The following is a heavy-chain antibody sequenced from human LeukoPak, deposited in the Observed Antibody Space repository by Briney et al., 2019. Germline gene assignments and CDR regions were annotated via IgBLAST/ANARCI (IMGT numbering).Heavy chain of an antibody. CDR1: GYTFTSYD. CDR2: ISAYNGNT. J-gene: IGHJ1*01. V-gene: IGHV1-18*01. CDR3: ARLEVAVAVRNIYFQH. D-gene: IGHD6-19*01. Sequence: ASVKVSCKASGYTFTSYDISWVRQAPGQGLEWMGWISAYNGNTNYVQKLKGRVTMTTDTSTSTAYMELRSLRSDDTAVYYCARLEVAVAVRNIYFQHWGQGTLVTVSS.